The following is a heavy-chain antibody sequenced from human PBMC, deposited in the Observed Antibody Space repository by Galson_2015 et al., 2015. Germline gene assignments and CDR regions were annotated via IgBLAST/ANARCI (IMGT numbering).Heavy chain of an antibody. CDR3: ARGVGPAAPQWRGYFDY. J-gene: IGHJ4*02. Sequence: SETLSLTCAVYGGSFSGYYWSWIRQPPGKGLEWIGEINHSGSTNYNPSLKSRVTISVDTSKNQFSLKLSSVTAADTAVYYCARGVGPAAPQWRGYFDYWGQGTLVTVSS. V-gene: IGHV4-34*01. CDR1: GGSFSGYY. CDR2: INHSGST. D-gene: IGHD2-2*01.